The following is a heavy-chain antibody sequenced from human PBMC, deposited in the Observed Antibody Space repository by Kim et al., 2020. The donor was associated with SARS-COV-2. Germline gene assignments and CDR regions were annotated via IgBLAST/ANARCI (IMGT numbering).Heavy chain of an antibody. CDR1: GYSFTSYW. Sequence: GESLKISCKGSGYSFTSYWIGWVRQMPGKGLEWMGIIYPGDSDTRYSPSFQVQVTISADKSISTAYLQWSSLKASDTAMYYCARHSRGRLRFPNWFDPWGQGTLVTVSS. D-gene: IGHD5-12*01. CDR2: IYPGDSDT. J-gene: IGHJ5*02. CDR3: ARHSRGRLRFPNWFDP. V-gene: IGHV5-51*01.